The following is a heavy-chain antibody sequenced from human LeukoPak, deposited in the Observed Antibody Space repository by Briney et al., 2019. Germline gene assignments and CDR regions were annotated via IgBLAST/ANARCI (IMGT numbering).Heavy chain of an antibody. CDR1: SYSISSGDY. Sequence: SETLSLTCAVSSYSISSGDYWGWIRQPPGKGLEWIGSIFNSGSTYYNPSLKSRVTISADTSKRHFSLKLSSVTAADTAVYYCARNRSEPLGNGGSFDYWGQGTLVTVSS. V-gene: IGHV4-38-2*01. CDR2: IFNSGST. CDR3: ARNRSEPLGNGGSFDY. J-gene: IGHJ4*02. D-gene: IGHD3-16*01.